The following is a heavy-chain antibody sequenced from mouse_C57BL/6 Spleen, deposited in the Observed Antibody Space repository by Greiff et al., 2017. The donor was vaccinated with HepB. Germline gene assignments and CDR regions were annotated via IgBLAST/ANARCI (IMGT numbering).Heavy chain of an antibody. CDR2: IWRGGST. V-gene: IGHV2-5*01. Sequence: VQLQQSGPGLVQPSQSLSITCTVSGFSLTSYGVHWVRQSPGKGLEWLGVIWRGGSTDYNAAFMSRLSSTKDNSKSQVFFKMNSLQADDTAIYYCANIPPYDYDGYWYFGVWGTGTTVTVSS. D-gene: IGHD2-4*01. CDR3: ANIPPYDYDGYWYFGV. J-gene: IGHJ1*03. CDR1: GFSLTSYG.